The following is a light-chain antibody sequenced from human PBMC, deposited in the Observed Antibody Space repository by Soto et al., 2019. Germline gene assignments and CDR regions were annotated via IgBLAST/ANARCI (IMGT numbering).Light chain of an antibody. CDR2: GAF. CDR3: QQYNTWLWT. V-gene: IGKV3-15*01. CDR1: QSVNAN. J-gene: IGKJ1*01. Sequence: EVVMTQSPATLSVSPGERATLSCRASQSVNANLAWYQQQPGQAHRLLIHGAFNRDTGIPARFSGSGFGTEFILTISSLQSEDFAVYDCQQYNTWLWTFGQRTKVEI.